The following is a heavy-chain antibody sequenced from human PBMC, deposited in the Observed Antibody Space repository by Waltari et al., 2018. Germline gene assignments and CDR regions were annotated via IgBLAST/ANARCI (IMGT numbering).Heavy chain of an antibody. CDR1: GFTFGDYA. Sequence: EVQLVESGGGLVQPGRSLRLSCTASGFTFGDYAMSWVRQAPGKGLEWVGFIRSKAYGGTKEYAASVKGRFTISRDDSKSIAYLQMNSLKTEDTAVYYCTREGSSSWWYNYYYGMDVWGQGTTVTVSS. D-gene: IGHD6-13*01. CDR2: IRSKAYGGTK. CDR3: TREGSSSWWYNYYYGMDV. V-gene: IGHV3-49*04. J-gene: IGHJ6*02.